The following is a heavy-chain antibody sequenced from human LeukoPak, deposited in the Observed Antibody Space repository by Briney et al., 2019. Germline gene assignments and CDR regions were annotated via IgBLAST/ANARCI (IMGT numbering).Heavy chain of an antibody. Sequence: SVKVSCKASGGTFSSYAISWVRQAPGQGLEWMGRIIPIFGTANYAQKFQGRVTITTDESTSTAYMELSSLRSEDTAVYYCAREVAAAGTSRGSFDYWGQGTLVTVSS. CDR2: IIPIFGTA. D-gene: IGHD6-13*01. J-gene: IGHJ4*02. V-gene: IGHV1-69*05. CDR3: AREVAAAGTSRGSFDY. CDR1: GGTFSSYA.